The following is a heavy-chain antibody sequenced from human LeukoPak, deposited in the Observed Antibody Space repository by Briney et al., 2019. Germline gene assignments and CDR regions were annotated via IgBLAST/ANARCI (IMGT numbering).Heavy chain of an antibody. D-gene: IGHD3-10*01. CDR2: LSGSNGNT. Sequence: PGGSLRLSCAASGFTFSNYAMSWVRQAPGKGLEWVAALSGSNGNTYYADSVKGRFTISRDNSKNTLYLQMNSLRAEDTAVYYCARVGNYYGSGSYYLTDNYYYYGMDVWGQGTTVTVSS. CDR1: GFTFSNYA. V-gene: IGHV3-23*01. CDR3: ARVGNYYGSGSYYLTDNYYYYGMDV. J-gene: IGHJ6*02.